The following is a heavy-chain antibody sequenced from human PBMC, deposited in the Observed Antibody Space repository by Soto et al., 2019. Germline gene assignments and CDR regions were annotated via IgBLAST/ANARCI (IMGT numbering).Heavy chain of an antibody. Sequence: SETLSLTCAVSGGSISSNNWWSWVRQPPGKGLELIGEIYHSGSTNYNPSLRRRATISVDKTKNHSPLELSSVTAADTAVYYCGRVADSSGYCLPLDSWGQGTLVTVSS. CDR2: IYHSGST. J-gene: IGHJ4*02. CDR3: GRVADSSGYCLPLDS. D-gene: IGHD3-22*01. CDR1: GGSISSNNW. V-gene: IGHV4-4*02.